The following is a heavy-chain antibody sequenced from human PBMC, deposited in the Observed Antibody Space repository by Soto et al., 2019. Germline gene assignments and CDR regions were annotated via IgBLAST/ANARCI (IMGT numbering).Heavy chain of an antibody. Sequence: PSETLSLTCAVSGGSISSGGYSWSWIRQPPGKGLEWIGYIYHSGSTYYNKSLKSRVTISVDRSKNQFSLKLSSVTAADTAVYYCAAGAIFGVVPLDYWGQGTLVTVSS. CDR2: IYHSGST. D-gene: IGHD3-3*01. CDR3: AAGAIFGVVPLDY. V-gene: IGHV4-30-2*01. J-gene: IGHJ4*02. CDR1: GGSISSGGYS.